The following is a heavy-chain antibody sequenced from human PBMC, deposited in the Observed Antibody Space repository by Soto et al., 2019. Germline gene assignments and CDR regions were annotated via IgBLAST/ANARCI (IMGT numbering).Heavy chain of an antibody. J-gene: IGHJ4*02. V-gene: IGHV4-31*03. Sequence: QVQLQESGPGLVKPSQTLSLTCTVSGGSISSGGYYWSWIRQHPGKGLEWIGYIYYSGSTYYNPSLKSRVTTSVETSKNQFSLKLSSVTAADTAVSYCARAGGIVGATAADYWGQGTLVTVSS. CDR3: ARAGGIVGATAADY. CDR1: GGSISSGGYY. D-gene: IGHD1-26*01. CDR2: IYYSGST.